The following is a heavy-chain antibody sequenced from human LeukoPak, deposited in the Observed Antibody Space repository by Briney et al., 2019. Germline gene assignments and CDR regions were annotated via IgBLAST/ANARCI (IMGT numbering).Heavy chain of an antibody. Sequence: PGGSLRLSCAAFGYTFSSYSMNWVRQAPGKGLEWVAFIRDDGVNKYYADSVKGRFTISRDNPKNMLYLQMNSLRTEDTAVYYCAKDYSSNPWDYWGQGTLVTVSS. CDR1: GYTFSSYS. CDR2: IRDDGVNK. J-gene: IGHJ4*02. CDR3: AKDYSSNPWDY. V-gene: IGHV3-30*02. D-gene: IGHD2-2*01.